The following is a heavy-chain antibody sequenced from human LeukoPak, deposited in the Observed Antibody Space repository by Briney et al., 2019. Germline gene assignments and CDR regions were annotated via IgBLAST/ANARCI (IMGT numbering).Heavy chain of an antibody. Sequence: GGSLRLSCAASGFTASSNYMSWVRQAPGKGLEWVSVIYSGGSTYYADSVKGRFTISRDNSKNTLYLQMNSLRAEDTAVYYCASSKQSYSSSWYYFDYWGQGTLVTVSS. CDR2: IYSGGST. CDR3: ASSKQSYSSSWYYFDY. D-gene: IGHD6-13*01. V-gene: IGHV3-53*01. CDR1: GFTASSNY. J-gene: IGHJ4*02.